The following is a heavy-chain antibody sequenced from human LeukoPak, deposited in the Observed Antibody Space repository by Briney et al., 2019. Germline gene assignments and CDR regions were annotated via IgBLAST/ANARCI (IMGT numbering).Heavy chain of an antibody. D-gene: IGHD5-18*01. CDR1: GGSISSGNW. V-gene: IGHV4-4*02. Sequence: PSETLSLTCAVSGGSISSGNWWSWVRQPPGKGLEWIGAIYHSGSTNYNPSLKSRVTISVDTSKNQFSLKLSSVTAADTAVYYCARVPSRGYSYGDFDYWGQGTLVTVSS. CDR2: IYHSGST. J-gene: IGHJ4*02. CDR3: ARVPSRGYSYGDFDY.